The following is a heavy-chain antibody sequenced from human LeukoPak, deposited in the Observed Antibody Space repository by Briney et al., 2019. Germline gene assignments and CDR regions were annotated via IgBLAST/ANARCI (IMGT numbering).Heavy chain of an antibody. D-gene: IGHD2-21*01. J-gene: IGHJ4*02. Sequence: PGGSLRLSCAASGFTFSSYWMSWVRQAPGKGLEWVANIKQDGSEKYYVDSVKGRFTISRDNAKNSLYLQMDSPRAEDTAVYCCASGQGLFDYWGQGTLVTVSS. V-gene: IGHV3-7*01. CDR1: GFTFSSYW. CDR3: ASGQGLFDY. CDR2: IKQDGSEK.